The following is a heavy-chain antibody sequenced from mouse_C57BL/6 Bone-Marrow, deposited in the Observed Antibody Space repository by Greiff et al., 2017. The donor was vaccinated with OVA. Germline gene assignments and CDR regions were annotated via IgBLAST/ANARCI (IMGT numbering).Heavy chain of an antibody. Sequence: QVQLQQPGAELVQPGASVTLSCKASGFTFTSYWLQWVQQRPGQGLAWIGEIDPSDSYTNYNQKFKGKATLTVDTSSSTAYMQLSSLTSEDSAVYYCAREGNWDYFDYWGQGTTLTVSS. D-gene: IGHD4-1*01. CDR2: IDPSDSYT. CDR3: AREGNWDYFDY. J-gene: IGHJ2*01. CDR1: GFTFTSYW. V-gene: IGHV1-50*01.